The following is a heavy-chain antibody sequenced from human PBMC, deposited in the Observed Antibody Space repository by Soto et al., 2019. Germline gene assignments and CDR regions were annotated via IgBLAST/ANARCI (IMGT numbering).Heavy chain of an antibody. V-gene: IGHV3-9*01. D-gene: IGHD6-13*01. CDR2: ISWNSGSI. J-gene: IGHJ4*02. CDR1: GFTFDDYD. CDR3: TKDKYHNQEQLVRALDY. Sequence: EVQLVESGGGLVQPGRSLRLSCAASGFTFDDYDMHWVRQAPGKGLEWVSGISWNSGSIGYADSVKGRFTISRDNAKNSLYLQMNSLRAEDTALYYCTKDKYHNQEQLVRALDYWGQGTLGTVSA.